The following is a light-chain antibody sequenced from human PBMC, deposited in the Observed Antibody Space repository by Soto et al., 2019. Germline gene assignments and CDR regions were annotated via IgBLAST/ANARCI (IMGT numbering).Light chain of an antibody. CDR3: RSRAKRTPYV. Sequence: QSALTQPASVSGSPGQSITISCTGTSSDVGAYNYVSWYQQHPGKAPKLMIYDVTNRPSGVSNRFSGSKSDNTASLTISGLQAEDEADYFCRSRAKRTPYVFGTGNKVTVL. CDR2: DVT. CDR1: SSDVGAYNY. J-gene: IGLJ1*01. V-gene: IGLV2-14*01.